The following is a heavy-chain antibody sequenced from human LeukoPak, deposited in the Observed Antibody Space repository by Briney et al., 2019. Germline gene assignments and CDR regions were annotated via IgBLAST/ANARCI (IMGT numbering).Heavy chain of an antibody. Sequence: SVKVSCKASGGTFSSYAISWVRQAPGQGLEWMGRIIPILGIANYAQKFQGRVTITADKSTSTAYMELSSLRSEDTAVYYCARGVAGTGDFDYWGQGTLVTVSS. CDR3: ARGVAGTGDFDY. CDR1: GGTFSSYA. V-gene: IGHV1-69*04. CDR2: IIPILGIA. D-gene: IGHD6-19*01. J-gene: IGHJ4*02.